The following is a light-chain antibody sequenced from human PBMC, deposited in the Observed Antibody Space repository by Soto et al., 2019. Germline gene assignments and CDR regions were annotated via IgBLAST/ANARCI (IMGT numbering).Light chain of an antibody. Sequence: ETVLPQSPGTLYFSQVARATLSCRASQSVDNSHVAWYQQRRGLPPRLLIYGASNRATGIPDRFSGSGSGTDFTLTITSLQPEDFATYYCQQGYTNPITFGQGTRRE. CDR1: QSVDNSH. V-gene: IGKV3-20*01. J-gene: IGKJ5*01. CDR3: QQGYTNPIT. CDR2: GAS.